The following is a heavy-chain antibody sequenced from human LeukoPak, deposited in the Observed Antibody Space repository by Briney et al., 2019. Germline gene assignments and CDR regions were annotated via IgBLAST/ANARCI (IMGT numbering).Heavy chain of an antibody. J-gene: IGHJ6*02. CDR2: ISYDGSNK. CDR3: ARVYEQWLSTNYGMDV. V-gene: IGHV3-30-3*01. Sequence: GRSLRLSCAASGFTFSSYAMHWVRQAPGKGLEWVAVISYDGSNKHYADSVKGRFTISRDNSKNTLYLQMNSLRAEDTAVYYCARVYEQWLSTNYGMDVWGQGTTVTVSS. D-gene: IGHD6-19*01. CDR1: GFTFSSYA.